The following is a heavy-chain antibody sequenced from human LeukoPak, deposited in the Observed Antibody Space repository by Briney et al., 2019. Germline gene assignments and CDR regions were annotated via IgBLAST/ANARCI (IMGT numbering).Heavy chain of an antibody. D-gene: IGHD6-19*01. V-gene: IGHV3-23*01. CDR3: AKDVLSSGWYGDAFDI. Sequence: PGGSLRLSCAASGFTFSIYAVSWVRQAPGKGLEWVSAISGSGGSTYYADSVKGRFTISRDNSKNTLYLQMNSLRAEDTAVYYCAKDVLSSGWYGDAFDIWGQGTMVTVSS. CDR1: GFTFSIYA. CDR2: ISGSGGST. J-gene: IGHJ3*02.